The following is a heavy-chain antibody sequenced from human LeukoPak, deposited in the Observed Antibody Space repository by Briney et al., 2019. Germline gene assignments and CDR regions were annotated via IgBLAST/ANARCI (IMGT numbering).Heavy chain of an antibody. V-gene: IGHV4-59*01. CDR1: GGSISSYY. Sequence: PSETLSLTCTVSGGSISSYYWSWIRQPPGKGLEWIGYIYYSGSANYNPSLKSRVTISVDTSKNQFSLKLSSVTAADTAVYYCARSHSVWTSFDYWGQGTLVTVSS. J-gene: IGHJ4*02. D-gene: IGHD3/OR15-3a*01. CDR2: IYYSGSA. CDR3: ARSHSVWTSFDY.